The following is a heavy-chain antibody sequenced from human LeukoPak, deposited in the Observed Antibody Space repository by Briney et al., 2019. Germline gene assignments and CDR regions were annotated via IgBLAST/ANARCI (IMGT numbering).Heavy chain of an antibody. CDR3: AKDLRRTYDGTIDY. V-gene: IGHV3-23*01. CDR1: GFTFSSYA. D-gene: IGHD3-22*01. J-gene: IGHJ4*02. Sequence: PGGSLRLSCAASGFTFSSYAMSWVRQAPGKGLEWVSAISGSGGSTYYADSVKGRLTISRDNSKNTLYLQMNSLRAEDTAVYYCAKDLRRTYDGTIDYWGQGTLVTVSS. CDR2: ISGSGGST.